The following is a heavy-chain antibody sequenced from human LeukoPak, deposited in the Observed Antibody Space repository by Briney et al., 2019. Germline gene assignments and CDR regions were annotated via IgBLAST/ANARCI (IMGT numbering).Heavy chain of an antibody. CDR1: GFTFSSYW. V-gene: IGHV3-7*01. CDR3: ARDPDYGDYYYYYGMDV. D-gene: IGHD4-17*01. Sequence: GGSLRLSCAASGFTFSSYWMGWVRQAPGKGLEWVANIKQDGSEKYYVDSVKGRFTISRDNAKNSLYLQMNSLRAEDTAAYYCARDPDYGDYYYYYGMDVWGQGTTVTVSS. J-gene: IGHJ6*02. CDR2: IKQDGSEK.